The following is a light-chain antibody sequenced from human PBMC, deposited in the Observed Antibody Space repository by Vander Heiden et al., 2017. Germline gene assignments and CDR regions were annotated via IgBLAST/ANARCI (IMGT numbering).Light chain of an antibody. CDR2: GAS. CDR1: QSVSSN. V-gene: IGKV3-15*01. CDR3: QQYNNWPFYT. J-gene: IGKJ2*01. Sequence: EIVMPQPLAPLSTPPGERATPSCRASQSVSSNLTWYQQKPGQAPRLLIYGASTRATGFPARFRGSGSGKEFTLTISSLQSEDFAVYYCQQYNNWPFYTFGQGTKLEIK.